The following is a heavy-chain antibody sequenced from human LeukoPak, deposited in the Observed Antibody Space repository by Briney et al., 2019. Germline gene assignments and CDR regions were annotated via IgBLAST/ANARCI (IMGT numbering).Heavy chain of an antibody. CDR1: GFTFSTYS. CDR3: ARANIAASSHFDY. V-gene: IGHV3-21*01. CDR2: ISSSGSYI. D-gene: IGHD6-13*01. J-gene: IGHJ4*02. Sequence: PGGSLRLSCAASGFTFSTYSMNWVRQAPGKGLEWVSYISSSGSYIYYAGSVKGRFTISRDNAKNSLYLQVNSLRAEDTAVYYCARANIAASSHFDYWGQGTLVTVSS.